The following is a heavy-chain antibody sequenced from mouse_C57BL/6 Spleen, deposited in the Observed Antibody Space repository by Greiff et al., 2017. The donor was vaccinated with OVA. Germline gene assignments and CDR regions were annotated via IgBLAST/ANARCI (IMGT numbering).Heavy chain of an antibody. V-gene: IGHV3-6*01. CDR3: ASYGLGFAY. J-gene: IGHJ3*01. D-gene: IGHD1-1*02. Sequence: EVKLQESGPGLVKPSQSLSLTCSVTGYSITSGYYWNWIRQFPGNKLEWMGYISYDGSNNYNPSLKNRISITRDTSKNQFFLKLNSVTTEDTATYYCASYGLGFAYWGQGTLVTVSA. CDR2: ISYDGSN. CDR1: GYSITSGYY.